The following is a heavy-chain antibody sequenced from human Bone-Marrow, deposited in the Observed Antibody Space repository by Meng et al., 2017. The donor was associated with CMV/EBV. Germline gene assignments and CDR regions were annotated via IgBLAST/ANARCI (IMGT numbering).Heavy chain of an antibody. D-gene: IGHD1-26*01. CDR1: GYTFTSYG. J-gene: IGHJ4*02. CDR3: AKDGELLGALDVDY. CDR2: ISAYNGNT. V-gene: IGHV1-18*01. Sequence: ASVKVSCKASGYTFTSYGISWVRQAPGQGLEWMGWISAYNGNTNYAQKLQGRVTMTTDTSTSTAYMELRSLRSDDTAVYYCAKDGELLGALDVDYWGQGTLVTVSS.